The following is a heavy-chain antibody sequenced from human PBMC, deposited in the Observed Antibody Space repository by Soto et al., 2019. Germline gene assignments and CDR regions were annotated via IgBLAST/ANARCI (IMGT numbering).Heavy chain of an antibody. CDR2: ISAYNGNT. Sequence: QVQLVQSGAEVKKPGASVKVSCKASGYTFTNYGFSWVRQAPGQGLEWMGWISAYNGNTNFAQKLQGRVTMTTDTSTNTAYMELWRLRSDDTAVYYCARVAFYGARGSFDYWGQGTLFTVAS. D-gene: IGHD4-17*01. V-gene: IGHV1-18*04. J-gene: IGHJ4*02. CDR3: ARVAFYGARGSFDY. CDR1: GYTFTNYG.